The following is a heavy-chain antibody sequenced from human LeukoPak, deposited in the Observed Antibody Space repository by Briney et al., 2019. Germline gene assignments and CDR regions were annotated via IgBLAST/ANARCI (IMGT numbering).Heavy chain of an antibody. CDR3: ASPYYDILTGYRPGAFDI. Sequence: GGSLRLSCAASGFTFSSYAMHWVRQAPGKGLEWVAVISYDGSNKYYADSVKGRFTISRDNSKNTLYLQMNSLRAEDTAVYYCASPYYDILTGYRPGAFDIWGQGTMVTVSS. CDR1: GFTFSSYA. D-gene: IGHD3-9*01. CDR2: ISYDGSNK. J-gene: IGHJ3*02. V-gene: IGHV3-30-3*01.